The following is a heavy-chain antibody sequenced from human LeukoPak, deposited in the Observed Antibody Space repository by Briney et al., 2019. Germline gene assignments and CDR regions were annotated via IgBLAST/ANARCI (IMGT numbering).Heavy chain of an antibody. Sequence: PSETMSLTCTVSGGSVSSGSYYWSWIRQPPGKGLEWTGYIYYSGSTNYNPSLKSRVTISVDTSKNQFSLKLSSVTAADTAVYYCARGIVVVPAATDGMDVWGKGTTVTVSS. CDR1: GGSVSSGSYY. CDR2: IYYSGST. D-gene: IGHD2-2*01. J-gene: IGHJ6*04. V-gene: IGHV4-61*01. CDR3: ARGIVVVPAATDGMDV.